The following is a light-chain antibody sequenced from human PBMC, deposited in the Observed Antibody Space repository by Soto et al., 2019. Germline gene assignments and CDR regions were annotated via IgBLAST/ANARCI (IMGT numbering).Light chain of an antibody. Sequence: DLQMTQSPSSLSASVGDRVTITCRASQNIKTFLNWYQQKPGKAPKVLIHAASSLQSGVPSRFSGSGSETDFTLTINSLQSEDFANYYCQDGYSTLWAFGQGTKVEVK. CDR1: QNIKTF. J-gene: IGKJ1*01. CDR2: AAS. CDR3: QDGYSTLWA. V-gene: IGKV1-39*01.